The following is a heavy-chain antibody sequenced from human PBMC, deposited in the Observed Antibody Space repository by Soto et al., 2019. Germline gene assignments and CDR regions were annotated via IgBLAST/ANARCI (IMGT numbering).Heavy chain of an antibody. D-gene: IGHD3-10*01. J-gene: IGHJ6*02. Sequence: QVQLVQSGAEVKKPGASVKVSCKASGYSFSSYGISWVRQAPGQWLEWMGWISTYNGNTNYAQKLQGRVTMTTDTSTSTAYMELRSLSSDETAVYYCARVYGSGRDGMDVWGQGTTVTVSS. CDR2: ISTYNGNT. CDR3: ARVYGSGRDGMDV. V-gene: IGHV1-18*01. CDR1: GYSFSSYG.